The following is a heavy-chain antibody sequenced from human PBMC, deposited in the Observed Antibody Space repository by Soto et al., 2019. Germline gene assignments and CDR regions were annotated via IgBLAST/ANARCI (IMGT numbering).Heavy chain of an antibody. CDR1: GGSFSGYY. J-gene: IGHJ4*02. Sequence: SETLSLTCAVYGGSFSGYYWSWIRQPPGKGLEWIGEINHSGSTNYNPSLKSRVTISVDTSKNQFSLKLSSVTAADTAVYYCAGGSRLESLPLGYWGQGTLVTVSS. CDR2: INHSGST. D-gene: IGHD2-2*01. V-gene: IGHV4-34*01. CDR3: AGGSRLESLPLGY.